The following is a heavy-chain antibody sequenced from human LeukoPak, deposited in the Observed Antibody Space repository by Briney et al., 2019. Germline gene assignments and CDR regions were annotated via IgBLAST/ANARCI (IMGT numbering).Heavy chain of an antibody. CDR1: GDPISSHSGYK. CDR2: VYYSGTT. CDR3: AREWSAFDY. J-gene: IGHJ4*02. D-gene: IGHD3-3*01. Sequence: SETLSLTCTVSGDPISSHSGYKWNWIRQAPGKGLEWTGYVYYSGTTSYNPSVNSRVTISVDTSKNQFSLKLTSVTAADTAVYYCAREWSAFDYWGQGTLVTVSS. V-gene: IGHV4-61*08.